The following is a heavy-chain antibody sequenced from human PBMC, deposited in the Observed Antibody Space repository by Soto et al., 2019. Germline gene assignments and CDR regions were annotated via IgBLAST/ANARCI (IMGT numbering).Heavy chain of an antibody. CDR3: ARGHYSGYDNNWFDP. CDR2: INHSGST. J-gene: IGHJ5*02. D-gene: IGHD5-12*01. V-gene: IGHV4-34*01. Sequence: SETLSLTCAVYGGSFSGYYWSWIRQPPGKGLEWIGEINHSGSTNYNPSLKSRVTISVDTSKNQFSLKLSSVTAADTAVYYCARGHYSGYDNNWFDPWGQGTLVTVSS. CDR1: GGSFSGYY.